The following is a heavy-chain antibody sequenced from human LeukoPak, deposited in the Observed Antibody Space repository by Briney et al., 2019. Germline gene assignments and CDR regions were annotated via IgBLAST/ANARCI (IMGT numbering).Heavy chain of an antibody. CDR3: VRHNYGYDY. CDR2: ILNDGGST. Sequence: GGSLRLSCAASGFTFNTYWMHWVRQAPGEGPVWVAHILNDGGSTSYADSVKGRFIISRDNAKNTLSLQMNSLGAEDTAVYYCVRHNYGYDYWGQGTPVTVSS. D-gene: IGHD5-18*01. J-gene: IGHJ4*02. CDR1: GFTFNTYW. V-gene: IGHV3-74*01.